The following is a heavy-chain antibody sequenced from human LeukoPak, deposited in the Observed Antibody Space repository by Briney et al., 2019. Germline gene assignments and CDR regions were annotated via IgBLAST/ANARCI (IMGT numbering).Heavy chain of an antibody. D-gene: IGHD3-10*01. CDR1: GFTFSSYG. CDR2: IWYDGSNK. J-gene: IGHJ4*02. V-gene: IGHV3-33*08. CDR3: ARDTTPYYYGSGSYEY. Sequence: GGSLRLSCAASGFTFSSYGMHWVRQAPGKGLEWVAVIWYDGSNKYYADSVKGRFTISRDNSKNTLYLQMNSLRAEDTAVYYCARDTTPYYYGSGSYEYWGQGTLVTVSS.